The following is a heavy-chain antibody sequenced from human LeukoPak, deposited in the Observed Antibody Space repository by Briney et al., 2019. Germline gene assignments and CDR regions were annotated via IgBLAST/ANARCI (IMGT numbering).Heavy chain of an antibody. Sequence: ASVKVSCKASGGTFSSYAISWVRQAPGQGLEWMGGIIPIFGTANYAQRFQGRVTITADESTSTAYMELSSLRSEDTAVYYCARAGLGYYDSSGYGYFDYWGQGTLVTVSS. J-gene: IGHJ4*02. V-gene: IGHV1-69*13. CDR3: ARAGLGYYDSSGYGYFDY. CDR2: IIPIFGTA. CDR1: GGTFSSYA. D-gene: IGHD3-22*01.